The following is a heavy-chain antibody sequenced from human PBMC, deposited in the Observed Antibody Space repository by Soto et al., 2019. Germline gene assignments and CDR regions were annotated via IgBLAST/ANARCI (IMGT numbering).Heavy chain of an antibody. CDR3: AKDRYYDSSGYSTY. Sequence: GGSLRLSCAASGFTFSSYAMSWVRQAPGKGLEWVSAISGSGGSTYYADSVKGRFTISRDNSKNTLYLQMNSLRAEDMAVYYCAKDRYYDSSGYSTYWGQGTLVTVSS. J-gene: IGHJ4*02. CDR1: GFTFSSYA. CDR2: ISGSGGST. V-gene: IGHV3-23*01. D-gene: IGHD3-22*01.